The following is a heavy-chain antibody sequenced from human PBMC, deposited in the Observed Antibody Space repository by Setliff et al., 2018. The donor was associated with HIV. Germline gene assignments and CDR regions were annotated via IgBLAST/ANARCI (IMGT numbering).Heavy chain of an antibody. CDR2: INNDGRKT. V-gene: IGHV3-74*03. CDR1: GFTFSTYW. J-gene: IGHJ4*02. D-gene: IGHD4-4*01. Sequence: PGGSLRLSCAASGFTFSTYWMHWVRQAPGKGLVWVSHINNDGRKTTYADSVKGRFTVSRDNAKNTLYLQMNSLKTEDTAVYYCTADVMTTVTTKSLNYWGQGTLVTVSS. CDR3: TADVMTTVTTKSLNY.